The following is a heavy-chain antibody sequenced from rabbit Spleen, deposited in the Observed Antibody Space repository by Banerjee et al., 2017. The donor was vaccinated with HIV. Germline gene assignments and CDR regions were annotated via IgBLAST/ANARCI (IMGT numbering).Heavy chain of an antibody. D-gene: IGHD3-1*01. Sequence: QSLEESGGDLVKPGASLTLTCTASGFSFSSDYYMCWVRQAPGKGLEWIACINAVTGRAVYASWAKGRFTFSKTSSTTVTLQMTSLTAADTATYFCARDPSSDGRLDYGVYGMDLWGPGTLVTVS. V-gene: IGHV1S40*01. CDR1: GFSFSSDYY. CDR3: ARDPSSDGRLDYGVYGMDL. J-gene: IGHJ6*01. CDR2: INAVTGRA.